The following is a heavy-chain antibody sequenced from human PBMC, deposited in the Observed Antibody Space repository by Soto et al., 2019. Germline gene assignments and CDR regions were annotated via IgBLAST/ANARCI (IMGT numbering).Heavy chain of an antibody. CDR1: GFTFSSYG. V-gene: IGHV3-33*01. Sequence: GGSLRLSCAASGFTFSSYGMHWVRQAPGKGLEWVAVIWYDGSNKYYADSVKGRFTISRDNSKNTLYLQMNSPRAEDTAVYYCARDDSSGYYGLVTDWGQGTLVTVSS. CDR2: IWYDGSNK. CDR3: ARDDSSGYYGLVTD. J-gene: IGHJ4*02. D-gene: IGHD3-22*01.